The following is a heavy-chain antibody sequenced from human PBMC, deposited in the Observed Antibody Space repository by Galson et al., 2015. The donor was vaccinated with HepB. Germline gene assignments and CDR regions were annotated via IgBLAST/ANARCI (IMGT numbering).Heavy chain of an antibody. CDR2: ISGSGGRT. J-gene: IGHJ3*02. Sequence: SLRLSCAASGFTFSSYAMNWVRQAPGKGLEWVSTISGSGGRTNYADSVKGRFTISRDNSKNTLYLQMNSLRAEDTAVYYCAKDHQDYYDSSGHPDLAFDIWGQGTMVTVSS. V-gene: IGHV3-23*01. CDR3: AKDHQDYYDSSGHPDLAFDI. CDR1: GFTFSSYA. D-gene: IGHD3-22*01.